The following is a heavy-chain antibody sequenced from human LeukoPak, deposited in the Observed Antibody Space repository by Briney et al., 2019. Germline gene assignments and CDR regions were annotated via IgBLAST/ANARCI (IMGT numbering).Heavy chain of an antibody. J-gene: IGHJ4*02. CDR2: INYDGSNK. Sequence: PGGSLRLSCAASGFSFRHYGVHWVRQAPGKGLEWVAFINYDGSNKYYADSVKGRFTISRDNSKNTLYLEINSLSADDTAVYYCATTDTTCYWGQGTLVTVSS. D-gene: IGHD1-14*01. CDR3: ATTDTTCY. CDR1: GFSFRHYG. V-gene: IGHV3-30*02.